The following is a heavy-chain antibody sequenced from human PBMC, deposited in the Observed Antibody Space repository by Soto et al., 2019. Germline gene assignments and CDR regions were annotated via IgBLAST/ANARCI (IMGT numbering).Heavy chain of an antibody. D-gene: IGHD1-26*01. J-gene: IGHJ6*02. Sequence: ASVKVSCKASGYTFTSYAMHWLRQDPGQRLEWMGWINAGNGNTKYSEKFKGRVTITRDTSASTAYMELSSLRSEDTAVYYCAIPRYSGSYYYGMDVWGQGTTVTVSS. CDR1: GYTFTSYA. CDR3: AIPRYSGSYYYGMDV. V-gene: IGHV1-3*01. CDR2: INAGNGNT.